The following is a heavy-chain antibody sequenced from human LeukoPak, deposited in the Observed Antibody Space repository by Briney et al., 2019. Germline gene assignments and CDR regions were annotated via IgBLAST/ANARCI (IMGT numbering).Heavy chain of an antibody. CDR3: ARSTAVADNADY. D-gene: IGHD6-19*01. J-gene: IGHJ4*02. CDR2: INPNSGGT. Sequence: GASVKVSCKASGYTFTGYYMYWVRQAAGQGLEWMGWINPNSGGTNYAQKFQGRVTMTRDTSISTAYMELSRLRSDDTAVYYCARSTAVADNADYWGQGTLVTVSS. CDR1: GYTFTGYY. V-gene: IGHV1-2*02.